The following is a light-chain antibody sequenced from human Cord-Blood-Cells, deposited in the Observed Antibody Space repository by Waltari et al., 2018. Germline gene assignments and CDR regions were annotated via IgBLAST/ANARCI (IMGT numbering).Light chain of an antibody. Sequence: DIQMTQSQSSLSASVGDRVTITCRANKSISSYLNLYQQKPGKAPKLLIYAASSLQSGVPSRFSGSGSGTDFTLTISSLQPEDFVTYYCQQSYSTPITFGQGTRLEIK. V-gene: IGKV1-39*01. CDR3: QQSYSTPIT. CDR2: AAS. J-gene: IGKJ5*01. CDR1: KSISSY.